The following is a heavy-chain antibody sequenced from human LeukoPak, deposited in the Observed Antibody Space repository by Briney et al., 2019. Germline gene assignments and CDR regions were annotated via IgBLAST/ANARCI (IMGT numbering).Heavy chain of an antibody. Sequence: GASVKVSCKASGYTFTSYAMNWVRQAPGQGLEWMGWINTNTGNPTYAQGFTGRFVFSLDTSVSTAYLQISSLKDEDSAVYYCARYYEYYGSGSLRGHWFEPWGQGTLVTVSS. CDR1: GYTFTSYA. D-gene: IGHD3-10*01. J-gene: IGHJ5*02. CDR2: INTNTGNP. CDR3: ARYYEYYGSGSLRGHWFEP. V-gene: IGHV7-4-1*02.